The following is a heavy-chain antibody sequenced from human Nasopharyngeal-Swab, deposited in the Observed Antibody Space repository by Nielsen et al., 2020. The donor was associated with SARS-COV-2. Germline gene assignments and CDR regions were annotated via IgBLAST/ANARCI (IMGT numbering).Heavy chain of an antibody. CDR3: AKDDVVRGDAFDI. V-gene: IGHV3-23*01. Sequence: GRSLRLSCIASGFTFNIYAMAWVRRTPGRGLQWVSGISASGGSTYYTDSVKGRFAVSRDNSRNTLYLQMHSLRVEDTALYYCAKDDVVRGDAFDIWGQGTMVTVSS. J-gene: IGHJ3*02. D-gene: IGHD3-10*01. CDR1: GFTFNIYA. CDR2: ISASGGST.